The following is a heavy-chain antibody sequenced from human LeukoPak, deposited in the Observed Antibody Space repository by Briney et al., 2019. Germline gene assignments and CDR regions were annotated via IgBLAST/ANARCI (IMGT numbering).Heavy chain of an antibody. CDR3: ARPQHGDLYAFDV. Sequence: GGSLRLSCAASGFTFSSYSMNWVRQAPGKGLEWVSSISSSSYIYYADSVKGRFTISRDNAKNSLYLQMNSLRAEDTAVYYCARPQHGDLYAFDVWGQGTMVTVSS. V-gene: IGHV3-21*01. CDR2: ISSSSYI. D-gene: IGHD4-17*01. CDR1: GFTFSSYS. J-gene: IGHJ3*01.